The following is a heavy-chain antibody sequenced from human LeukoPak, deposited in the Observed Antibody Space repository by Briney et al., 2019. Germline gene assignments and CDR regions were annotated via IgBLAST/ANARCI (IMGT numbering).Heavy chain of an antibody. V-gene: IGHV3-23*01. CDR2: ISGSGGST. CDR3: ARESEGGWFGELSPFFDY. CDR1: GFTFSSYA. Sequence: GGSLRLSCAASGFTFSSYAMSWVRQAPGKGLEWVSAISGSGGSTYYADSVKGRFTISRDNSKNTLYLQMNSLRAEDTAVYYCARESEGGWFGELSPFFDYWGQGTLVTVSS. J-gene: IGHJ4*02. D-gene: IGHD3-10*01.